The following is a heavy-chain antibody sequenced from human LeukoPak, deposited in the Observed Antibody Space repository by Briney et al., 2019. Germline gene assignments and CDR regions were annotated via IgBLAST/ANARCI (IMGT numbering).Heavy chain of an antibody. V-gene: IGHV3-20*04. CDR3: ARAGIYGHGAPDY. J-gene: IGHJ4*02. CDR1: GFTFSSYG. CDR2: ISWNSGSI. D-gene: IGHD2/OR15-2a*01. Sequence: GGSLRLSCAASGFTFSSYGMSWVRQAPGKGLEWVSGISWNSGSIGYADSVKGRFTISRDNAKNSLYLQMNSLRAEDTAVYYCARAGIYGHGAPDYWGQGTLVTVSS.